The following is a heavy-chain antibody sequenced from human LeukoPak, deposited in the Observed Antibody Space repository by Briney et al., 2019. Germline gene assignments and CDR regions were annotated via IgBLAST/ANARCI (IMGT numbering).Heavy chain of an antibody. CDR2: IYPGDSDT. CDR1: GYSFTTYW. Sequence: GESLKISCKGSGYSFTTYWIAWVRQMPGKGLEWMGIIYPGDSDTRYSPSFQGQVTISADKSISTAYLQWSSLKASDTAMYYCARRLSGYYDSSGLINWFDPWGQGTLVTVSS. CDR3: ARRLSGYYDSSGLINWFDP. D-gene: IGHD3-22*01. J-gene: IGHJ5*02. V-gene: IGHV5-51*01.